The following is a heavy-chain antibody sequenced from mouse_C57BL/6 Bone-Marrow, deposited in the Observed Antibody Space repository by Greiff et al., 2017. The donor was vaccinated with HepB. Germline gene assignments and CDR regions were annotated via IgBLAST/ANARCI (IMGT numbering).Heavy chain of an antibody. CDR3: VRRPFAY. V-gene: IGHV10-1*01. CDR2: IRSKSNNYAT. Sequence: EVKVEESGGGLVQPKGSLKLSCAASGFSFNTYAMNWVRQAPGKGVEWVARIRSKSNNYATYYADSVKDRFTISRDDSESMLYLQMNNLKTEDTAMYYCVRRPFAYWGQGTLVTVSA. J-gene: IGHJ3*01. CDR1: GFSFNTYA.